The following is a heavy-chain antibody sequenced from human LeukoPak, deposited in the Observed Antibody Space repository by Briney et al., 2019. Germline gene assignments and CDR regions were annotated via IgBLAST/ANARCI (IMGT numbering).Heavy chain of an antibody. D-gene: IGHD4-11*01. CDR1: GGTFSSYA. J-gene: IGHJ6*03. Sequence: GASVKVSCKASGGTFSSYAISWVRQAPGQGLEWMGGIIPIFGTANYAQKFQGRVTTTTDESTSTAYMELSSLRSEDTAVYYCARGKPPDYTTYYYMDVWAKGPRSPSP. CDR3: ARGKPPDYTTYYYMDV. V-gene: IGHV1-69*05. CDR2: IIPIFGTA.